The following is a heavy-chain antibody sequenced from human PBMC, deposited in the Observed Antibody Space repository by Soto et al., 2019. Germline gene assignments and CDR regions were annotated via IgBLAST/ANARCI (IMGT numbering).Heavy chain of an antibody. J-gene: IGHJ4*02. CDR1: GFTFSSYA. Sequence: EVQLLESGGGLVQPGGSLRLSCAASGFTFSSYAMCWVRQAPGKGLEWVSGISGSGDNTYYTASVKGRFTISRDNSKNTLYLQMNSLRAEDTAVYYCAKPYSSGWYVSFDYWGQGTLVTVFS. V-gene: IGHV3-23*01. CDR2: ISGSGDNT. D-gene: IGHD6-19*01. CDR3: AKPYSSGWYVSFDY.